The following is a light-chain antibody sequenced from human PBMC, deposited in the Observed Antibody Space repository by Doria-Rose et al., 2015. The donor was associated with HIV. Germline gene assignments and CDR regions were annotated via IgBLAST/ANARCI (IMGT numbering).Light chain of an antibody. CDR3: QQTYSSPPWT. Sequence: DIRLTQSPSSLSASIGDRVTITCRASQTVSTYLNWFQQEPGKAPKLLIYAASRLQSGVPSRFSGSGSRTDFTLTISGLQPGDFATYYCQQTYSSPPWTFGQGTKVEMK. CDR2: AAS. J-gene: IGKJ1*01. CDR1: QTVSTY. V-gene: IGKV1-39*01.